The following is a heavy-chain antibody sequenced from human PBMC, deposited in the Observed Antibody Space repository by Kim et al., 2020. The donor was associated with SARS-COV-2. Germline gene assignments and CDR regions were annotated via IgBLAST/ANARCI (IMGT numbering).Heavy chain of an antibody. V-gene: IGHV4-34*01. D-gene: IGHD3-16*01. CDR1: GGSFSGYY. J-gene: IGHJ4*02. Sequence: SETLSLTCAVYGGSFSGYYWSWIRQPPGKGLEWIGEINHSGSTNYNPSLKSRVTISVDTSKNKFSLKLSSVTAADTAVYYCARDRPSRGLVYDYWGQGTLVTVSS. CDR3: ARDRPSRGLVYDY. CDR2: INHSGST.